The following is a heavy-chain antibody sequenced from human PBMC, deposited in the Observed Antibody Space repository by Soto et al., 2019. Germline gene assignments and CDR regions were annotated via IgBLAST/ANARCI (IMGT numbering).Heavy chain of an antibody. Sequence: QLQLQESGSGLVKPSQTLSLTCAVSGGSISSGGFSWSWIRQSPGKGLEWIGYIYHAGSTFYNPSLKSRVTMSVYRSKNQFSLKLHAVTAADTAVYYCARSTYFHGSVSYSGWFDPWGQGTLVTVSS. J-gene: IGHJ5*02. CDR2: IYHAGST. CDR3: ARSTYFHGSVSYSGWFDP. V-gene: IGHV4-30-2*06. D-gene: IGHD3-10*01. CDR1: GGSISSGGFS.